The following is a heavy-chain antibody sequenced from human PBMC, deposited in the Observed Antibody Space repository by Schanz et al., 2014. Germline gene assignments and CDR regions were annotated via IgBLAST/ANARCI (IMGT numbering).Heavy chain of an antibody. CDR3: ARKMKLGVYGGKGHDSLDI. CDR1: GFTFSSYA. J-gene: IGHJ3*02. Sequence: EVQLVESGGGWVQPGGSLRLSCAASGFTFSSYAMSWVRQAPGKGLEWVSAISGSGGSTYYADSVTGRFTISRDNAKNTLYLQMNTLRAEDTAVYYCARKMKLGVYGGKGHDSLDIWGQGTMVTVSS. V-gene: IGHV3-23*04. CDR2: ISGSGGST. D-gene: IGHD4-17*01.